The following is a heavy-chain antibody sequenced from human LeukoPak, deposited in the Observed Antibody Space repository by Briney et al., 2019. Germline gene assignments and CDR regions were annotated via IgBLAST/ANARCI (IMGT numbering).Heavy chain of an antibody. CDR2: IYPGDSDT. J-gene: IGHJ4*02. V-gene: IGHV5-51*01. Sequence: GESLKISCKGSGYTFSMYWIGWMRQMPGKGLEWMGIIYPGDSDTRYSPSFQGQVTTSADKSINTAYLQWNSLKASDTAVYYCARQQGDNPDYWGQGTLVTVSS. D-gene: IGHD2-21*02. CDR1: GYTFSMYW. CDR3: ARQQGDNPDY.